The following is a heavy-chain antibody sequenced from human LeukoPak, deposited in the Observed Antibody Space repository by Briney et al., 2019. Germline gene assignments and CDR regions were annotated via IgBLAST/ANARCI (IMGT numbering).Heavy chain of an antibody. CDR3: ARKELLWFGELSRAGGMDV. J-gene: IGHJ6*02. Sequence: SETLSLTCTVSGGSISSYYWSWVRQPPGKGLEWIGYIYYSGSTNYNPSLKSRVTISVDTSKNQFSLKLSSVTAADTAVYYCARKELLWFGELSRAGGMDVWGQGTTVTVSS. V-gene: IGHV4-59*12. CDR2: IYYSGST. CDR1: GGSISSYY. D-gene: IGHD3-10*01.